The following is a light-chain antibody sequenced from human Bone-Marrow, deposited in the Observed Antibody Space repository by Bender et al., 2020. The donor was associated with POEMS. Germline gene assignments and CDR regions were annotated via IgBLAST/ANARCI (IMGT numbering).Light chain of an antibody. CDR3: QSYDNSLGGWV. V-gene: IGLV2-11*01. CDR1: SSDVGGDNY. CDR2: EGT. J-gene: IGLJ3*02. Sequence: QSALTQPRSVSGSPGQSVTISCTGTSSDVGGDNYVSWYQHHPGKGPKLMIYEGTKRPSGVPDRFSGSKSGTSASLAITGLQAEDEGDYYCQSYDNSLGGWVFGGGTKLTVL.